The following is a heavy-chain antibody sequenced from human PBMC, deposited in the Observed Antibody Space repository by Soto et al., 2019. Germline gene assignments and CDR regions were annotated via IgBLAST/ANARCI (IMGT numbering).Heavy chain of an antibody. CDR3: ARPEYSSSSYGMDV. D-gene: IGHD6-6*01. CDR2: ISSSSRTI. J-gene: IGHJ6*02. Sequence: EVQLVESGGGLEQPGGSLRLSCAASGFTFSSYSMNWVRQAPGKGLEWVSYISSSSRTIYYADSVKGRFTISRDNAKNSLYLQMNSLRDAHTAVYYCARPEYSSSSYGMDVWGQGTTVTVSS. CDR1: GFTFSSYS. V-gene: IGHV3-48*02.